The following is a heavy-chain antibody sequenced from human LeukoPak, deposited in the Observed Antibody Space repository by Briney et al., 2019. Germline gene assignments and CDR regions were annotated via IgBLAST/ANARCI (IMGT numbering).Heavy chain of an antibody. V-gene: IGHV4-59*13. D-gene: IGHD1-7*01. CDR3: ARGTGTNSNY. CDR1: GGSISSYY. CDR2: IYYSGST. Sequence: SETLSLTCTVSGGSISSYYWSWVRQPPGKGLEWIGFIYYSGSTNYNPSLKSRVTISVDTSKNQFSLKLSSVTAADTAVYYCARGTGTNSNYWGQGTLVTVSS. J-gene: IGHJ4*02.